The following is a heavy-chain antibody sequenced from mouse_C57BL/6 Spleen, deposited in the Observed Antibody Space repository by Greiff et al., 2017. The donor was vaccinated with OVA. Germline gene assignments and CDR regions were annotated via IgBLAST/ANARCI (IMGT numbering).Heavy chain of an antibody. Sequence: EVMLVESGGGLVKPGGSLKLSCAASGFTFSDYGMHWVRQAPEKGLEWVAYISSGSSTIYYADTVKGRFTISRDNAKNTLFLQMTSLRSEDTAMYYCARHGGTSYYAMDYWGQGTSVTVSS. V-gene: IGHV5-17*01. J-gene: IGHJ4*01. CDR2: ISSGSSTI. CDR3: ARHGGTSYYAMDY. CDR1: GFTFSDYG. D-gene: IGHD4-1*01.